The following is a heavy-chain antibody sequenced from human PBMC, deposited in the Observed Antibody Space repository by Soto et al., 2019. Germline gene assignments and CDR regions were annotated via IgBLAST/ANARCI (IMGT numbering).Heavy chain of an antibody. CDR2: IVVGSGNT. J-gene: IGHJ6*03. CDR1: GFTFTSSA. D-gene: IGHD5-12*01. V-gene: IGHV1-58*02. Sequence: SVKVSCKASGFTFTSSAMQWVRQARGQRLEWIGWIVVGSGNTNYAQKFQERVTITRDMSTSTAYMELSSLRSEDTAVYYCAADKGGYDYGNYYYYYMAVWGKGTTVTVS. CDR3: AADKGGYDYGNYYYYYMAV.